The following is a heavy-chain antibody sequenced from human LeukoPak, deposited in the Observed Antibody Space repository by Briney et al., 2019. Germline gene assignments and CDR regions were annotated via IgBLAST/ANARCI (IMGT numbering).Heavy chain of an antibody. CDR3: ARGGPRNSPLLDAFDI. Sequence: GASVKVSCKASGYTFTSYGISWVRQAPGQGLEWMGWISAYNGNTNYAQKLQGRVTMTTDTSTSTAYMELRSLRSDDTAVYYCARGGPRNSPLLDAFDIWGQETMVTVSS. V-gene: IGHV1-18*01. CDR1: GYTFTSYG. D-gene: IGHD1-7*01. J-gene: IGHJ3*02. CDR2: ISAYNGNT.